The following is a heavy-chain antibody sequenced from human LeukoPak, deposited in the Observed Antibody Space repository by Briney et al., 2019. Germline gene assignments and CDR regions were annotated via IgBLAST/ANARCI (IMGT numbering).Heavy chain of an antibody. CDR2: IRSNGDTA. CDR3: AKGQELDDGVFDS. D-gene: IGHD1-1*01. Sequence: GGSLRLSCTASGFTFSSIALTWVRQAPGKGLEWVSTIRSNGDTAYNADSVNGRFTISRDNSKNTLCLQMDSLRVEDTAIYYCAKGQELDDGVFDSWGQGTLVTVSS. CDR1: GFTFSSIA. V-gene: IGHV3-23*01. J-gene: IGHJ4*02.